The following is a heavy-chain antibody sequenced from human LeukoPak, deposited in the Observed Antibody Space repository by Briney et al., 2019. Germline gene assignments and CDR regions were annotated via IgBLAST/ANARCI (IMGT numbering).Heavy chain of an antibody. CDR2: IYYSGST. Sequence: PSETLSLTCTVSGGSISDNYWSWIRQPPGKGLEWIGYIYYSGSTNYNPSLKSQVTISVATSKNQFSLKLSSVTAADTAVYYCARVVIYCSSTSCFYMDVWGKGTTVTVSS. J-gene: IGHJ6*03. V-gene: IGHV4-59*01. CDR1: GGSISDNY. D-gene: IGHD2-2*01. CDR3: ARVVIYCSSTSCFYMDV.